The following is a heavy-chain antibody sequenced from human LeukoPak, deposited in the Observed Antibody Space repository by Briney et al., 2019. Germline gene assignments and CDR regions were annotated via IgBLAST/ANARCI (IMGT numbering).Heavy chain of an antibody. Sequence: ASVKVSCKASGYTFIGDYMHWVRQAPGQGLEWMGWINPNSGGTNFAQNFQGRVTMTRDTSINTAYMELSRLRSDDTAVYYCAREGCSAGTCFSSEHNWFDPWGQGTLVTVSS. CDR3: AREGCSAGTCFSSEHNWFDP. CDR1: GYTFIGDY. J-gene: IGHJ5*02. V-gene: IGHV1-2*02. D-gene: IGHD2-15*01. CDR2: INPNSGGT.